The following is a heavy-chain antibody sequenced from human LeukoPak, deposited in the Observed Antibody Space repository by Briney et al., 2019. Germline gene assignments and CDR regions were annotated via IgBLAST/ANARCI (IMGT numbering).Heavy chain of an antibody. V-gene: IGHV4-39*07. J-gene: IGHJ6*03. CDR2: IYYSGST. CDR3: ARGSITMVRGVITYYYYYYMDV. CDR1: GGSISSSSYY. D-gene: IGHD3-10*01. Sequence: SETLSLTCTVSGGSISSSSYYWGWIRQPPGKGLEWIGSIYYSGSTYYNPSLKSRVTISVDTSKNQFSLKLSSVTAADTAVYYCARGSITMVRGVITYYYYYYMDVWGKGTTVTVSS.